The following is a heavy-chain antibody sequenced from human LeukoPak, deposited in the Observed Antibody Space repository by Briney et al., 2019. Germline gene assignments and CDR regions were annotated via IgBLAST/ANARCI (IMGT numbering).Heavy chain of an antibody. Sequence: ASVKVSCKASGYTFTSYYMHWVRQAPGQGLEWMGIINPSGGSTSYAQKFQGRATMTRDTSTSTVYMELSSLRSEDTAVYYCARDLGSSSVEGLFDPWGQGTLVTVSS. CDR1: GYTFTSYY. CDR2: INPSGGST. D-gene: IGHD6-6*01. CDR3: ARDLGSSSVEGLFDP. J-gene: IGHJ5*02. V-gene: IGHV1-46*01.